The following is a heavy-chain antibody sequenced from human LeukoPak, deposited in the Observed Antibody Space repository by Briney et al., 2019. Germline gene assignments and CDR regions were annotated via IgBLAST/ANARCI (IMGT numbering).Heavy chain of an antibody. J-gene: IGHJ4*02. CDR1: GGTFSSYA. Sequence: GSSVKVSCKASGGTFSSYAISWVRQAPGQGLEWMGRIIPIFGTANYAQKFQGRVTITTDESTSTAYMELSSLRSEDTAVYYCASWTTRYSGSPHFDYWGQGTLVTASS. D-gene: IGHD1-26*01. V-gene: IGHV1-69*05. CDR3: ASWTTRYSGSPHFDY. CDR2: IIPIFGTA.